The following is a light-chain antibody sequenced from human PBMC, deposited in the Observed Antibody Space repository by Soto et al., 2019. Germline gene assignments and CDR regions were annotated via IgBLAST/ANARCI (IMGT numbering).Light chain of an antibody. V-gene: IGKV1-5*03. CDR1: QSISNW. CDR3: QQYNSYSWT. Sequence: DIQMTQSPSTLSASVGDRVTITCRASQSISNWLAWYQQKPGKAPKLLIYKASSLESGVPSRFSGSGSGTEFTLTISSLQPDDFATYYCQQYNSYSWTFGQGTKVDMK. J-gene: IGKJ1*01. CDR2: KAS.